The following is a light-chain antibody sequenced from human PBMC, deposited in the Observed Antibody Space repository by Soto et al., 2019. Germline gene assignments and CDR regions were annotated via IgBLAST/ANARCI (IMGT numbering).Light chain of an antibody. V-gene: IGKV1-5*01. CDR2: DAS. J-gene: IGKJ2*01. CDR3: QQYNSYSYT. Sequence: DIQMTQSPSTLSASVGDRVTITCRASQSLSSWLAWYQQKPGKAPKLLIYDASSLESGVPSRFSGSGSGTEFTLTISSLQPDDFATYHCQQYNSYSYTFGQGTKLEIK. CDR1: QSLSSW.